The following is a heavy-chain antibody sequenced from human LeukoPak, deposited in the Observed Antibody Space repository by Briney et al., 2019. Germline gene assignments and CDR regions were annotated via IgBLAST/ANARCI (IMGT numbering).Heavy chain of an antibody. J-gene: IGHJ4*02. Sequence: ASVKVSCKASGYTFTGYYMHWVRQAPGQGLEWMGWINPNSGGTNYAQKFQGRVTMTRDTSISTAYMELSRLRSDDTAVYYCAREDSGYSYGLFDYWGQGTLVTVSS. CDR2: INPNSGGT. D-gene: IGHD5-18*01. CDR3: AREDSGYSYGLFDY. V-gene: IGHV1-2*02. CDR1: GYTFTGYY.